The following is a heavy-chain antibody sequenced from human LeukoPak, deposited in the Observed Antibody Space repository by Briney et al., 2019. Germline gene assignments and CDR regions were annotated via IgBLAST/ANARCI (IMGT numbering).Heavy chain of an antibody. V-gene: IGHV3-33*01. CDR3: ARDPFTMVRGVILFFDY. CDR2: IWYDGSNK. J-gene: IGHJ4*02. Sequence: GRSLRLSCAASGSTFSSYGMHWVRQAPGKGLEWVAVIWYDGSNKYSADSVKGRFTISRDNSKNTLYLQMNSLRAEDTAVYYCARDPFTMVRGVILFFDYWGQGTLVTVSS. CDR1: GSTFSSYG. D-gene: IGHD3-10*01.